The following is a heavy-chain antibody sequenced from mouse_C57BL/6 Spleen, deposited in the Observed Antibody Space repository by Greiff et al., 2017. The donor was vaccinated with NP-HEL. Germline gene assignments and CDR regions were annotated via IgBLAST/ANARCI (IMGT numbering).Heavy chain of an antibody. Sequence: VQLQQSGAELVRPGASVTLSCKAPGYTFTDYEMHWVKQTPVHGLEWIGAIDPETGGTAYNQKFKGKAILTADKSSSTAYMELRSLTSEDSAVYYCTRGRLRRRWYFDVWGTGTTVTVSS. CDR1: GYTFTDYE. J-gene: IGHJ1*03. CDR2: IDPETGGT. D-gene: IGHD2-2*01. CDR3: TRGRLRRRWYFDV. V-gene: IGHV1-15*01.